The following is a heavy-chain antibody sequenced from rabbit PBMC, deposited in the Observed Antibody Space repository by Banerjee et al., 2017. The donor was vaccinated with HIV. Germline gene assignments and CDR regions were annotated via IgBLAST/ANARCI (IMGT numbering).Heavy chain of an antibody. V-gene: IGHV1S40*01. Sequence: QSLEESGGDLVKPGASLTLTCTASGFSFSSNTMGWVRPAPGKGLEWIACIYAGSSGSTAYASWAKGRFTISKTSSTTVTLQMTSLTAADTATYFCARDGYAGYATYAFDVWGPGTLVTVS. CDR1: GFSFSSNT. D-gene: IGHD7-1*01. CDR2: IYAGSSGST. J-gene: IGHJ2*01. CDR3: ARDGYAGYATYAFDV.